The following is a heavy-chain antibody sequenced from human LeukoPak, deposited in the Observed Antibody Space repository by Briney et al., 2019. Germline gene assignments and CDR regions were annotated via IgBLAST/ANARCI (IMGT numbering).Heavy chain of an antibody. CDR2: ISTYTDNS. V-gene: IGHV1-18*01. Sequence: ASVKVSCKTSGYTFTSYDINWVRQATGQGLEWMGRISTYTDNSNYAQKFQDRVTMTTDTSTGTAYMELRNLSSDDTAVYYCARTMTTMTTHGELDFWGQGTLVTVSS. CDR3: ARTMTTMTTHGELDF. D-gene: IGHD4-17*01. J-gene: IGHJ4*02. CDR1: GYTFTSYD.